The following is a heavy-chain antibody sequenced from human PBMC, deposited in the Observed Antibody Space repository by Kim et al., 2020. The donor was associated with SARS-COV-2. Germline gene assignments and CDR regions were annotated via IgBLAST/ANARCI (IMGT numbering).Heavy chain of an antibody. V-gene: IGHV4-59*01. CDR2: IYYSGST. Sequence: SETLSLTCTVSGGSISSYYWSWIRQPPGKGLEWIGYIYYSGSTNYNPSLKSRVTISVDTSKNQFSLKLSSVTAADTAVYYCARDRNYYYGMDVWGQGTTVTVSS. CDR3: ARDRNYYYGMDV. J-gene: IGHJ6*02. CDR1: GGSISSYY.